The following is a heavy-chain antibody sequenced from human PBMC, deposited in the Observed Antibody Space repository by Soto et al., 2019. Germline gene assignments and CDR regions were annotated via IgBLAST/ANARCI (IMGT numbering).Heavy chain of an antibody. J-gene: IGHJ6*02. CDR3: AAERLLYVMGV. V-gene: IGHV1-58*01. Sequence: SVKVSCKASGFTFSSSSVQWVREARGQRLEWIGWIVVGSGETNYAQKFQERVTITRDMSTTTAYMDLSSLRSEDTAVYYCAAERLLYVMGVWGQGTTGTVSS. CDR2: IVVGSGET. CDR1: GFTFSSSS.